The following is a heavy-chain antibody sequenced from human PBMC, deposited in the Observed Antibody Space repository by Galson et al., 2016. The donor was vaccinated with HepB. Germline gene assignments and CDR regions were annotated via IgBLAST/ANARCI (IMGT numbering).Heavy chain of an antibody. J-gene: IGHJ6*03. V-gene: IGHV3-11*06. D-gene: IGHD6-13*01. CDR1: GFTFSDYY. CDR2: ISSTSRYT. CDR3: ARVQQLDHYYYYMDV. Sequence: SLRLSCAASGFTFSDYYMTWIRQAPGKGLEWVSYISSTSRYTNYADSLKSRFTISSDNANNSLYLQIHSLRAEDTAVYSCARVQQLDHYYYYMDVWGKGTTVTVSS.